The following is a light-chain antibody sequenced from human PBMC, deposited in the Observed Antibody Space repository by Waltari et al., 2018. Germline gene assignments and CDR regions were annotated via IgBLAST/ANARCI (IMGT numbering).Light chain of an antibody. Sequence: QSLLTQPPSVSAAPGQKVTISCPGSRSNIGNNYVSWYQQLPGKAPKLLIYENNKRPSGIPDRFSGSKSGTSATLGITGVQTGDEADYYCGTWDTSLSAGVFGGGTKLTVL. CDR2: ENN. CDR3: GTWDTSLSAGV. CDR1: RSNIGNNY. J-gene: IGLJ3*02. V-gene: IGLV1-51*02.